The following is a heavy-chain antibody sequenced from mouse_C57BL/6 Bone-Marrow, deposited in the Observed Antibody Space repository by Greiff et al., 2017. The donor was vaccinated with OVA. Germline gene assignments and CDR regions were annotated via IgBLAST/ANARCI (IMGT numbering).Heavy chain of an antibody. D-gene: IGHD2-2*01. Sequence: EVMLVESGGDLVKPGGSLKLSCAASGFTFSSYGMSWVRQTPDKRLEWVATISSGGSYTYYPDSVKGRFTISRDNAKNTLYLQRSSLKSEDTAMYYGARQGGYDGYFDYWGQGTTLTVSS. V-gene: IGHV5-6*02. J-gene: IGHJ2*01. CDR2: ISSGGSYT. CDR3: ARQGGYDGYFDY. CDR1: GFTFSSYG.